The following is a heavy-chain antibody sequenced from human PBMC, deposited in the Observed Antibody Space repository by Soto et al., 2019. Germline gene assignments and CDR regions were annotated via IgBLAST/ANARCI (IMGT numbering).Heavy chain of an antibody. J-gene: IGHJ4*02. V-gene: IGHV1-18*01. CDR2: ISAYNGNT. CDR3: ARSIAAAVDLDY. D-gene: IGHD6-13*01. Sequence: QGQLVQSGAEVKKPGSSVKVSCKASGYTFSSYGISWVRQAPGQGLEWMGWISAYNGNTNYAQKLQGRVTMTTDTSTSTAYMEVRSLRSDDTAVYYCARSIAAAVDLDYWGQGTLVTVSS. CDR1: GYTFSSYG.